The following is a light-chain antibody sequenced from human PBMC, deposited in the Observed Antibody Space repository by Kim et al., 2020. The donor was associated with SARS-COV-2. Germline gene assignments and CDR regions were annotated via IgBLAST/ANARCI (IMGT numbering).Light chain of an antibody. CDR2: DDS. Sequence: SYELTQPPSVSVAPGKTARITCGGNNIGSKSVHWYQQKPGQAPVLVVYDDSDLPSGIPERFSGSNSGNTATLTISRVEAEDEADYYCQVWDSSSDHHVVFGGGTQLTVL. CDR1: NIGSKS. J-gene: IGLJ2*01. CDR3: QVWDSSSDHHVV. V-gene: IGLV3-21*03.